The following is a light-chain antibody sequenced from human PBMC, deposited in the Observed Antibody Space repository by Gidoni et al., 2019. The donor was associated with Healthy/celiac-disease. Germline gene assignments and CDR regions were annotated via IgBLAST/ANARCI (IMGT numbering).Light chain of an antibody. CDR2: AAS. CDR3: QKYNSAPPLT. CDR1: QGISNY. J-gene: IGKJ4*01. Sequence: DIQMTQSPSSLSASVGDRVTITCRASQGISNYLAWYQQKPGKVPKLLIYAASTLQSGVPSRFSSSGSGTDFTLTISSLQPEDVATYYCQKYNSAPPLTFXGXTKVEIK. V-gene: IGKV1-27*01.